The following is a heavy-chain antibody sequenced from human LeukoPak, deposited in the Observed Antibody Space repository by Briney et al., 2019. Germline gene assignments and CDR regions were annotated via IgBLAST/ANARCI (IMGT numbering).Heavy chain of an antibody. CDR2: ISYDGSNK. D-gene: IGHD3-22*01. CDR1: GFTFSSYS. Sequence: PGGSLRLSCTASGFTFSSYSMNWVRQAPGKGLEWVAVISYDGSNKYYADSVKGRFTISRDNSKNTLYLQMNSLRAEDTAVYYCAKPRYYYDSSGYPNWGQGTLVTVSS. CDR3: AKPRYYYDSSGYPN. J-gene: IGHJ4*02. V-gene: IGHV3-30*18.